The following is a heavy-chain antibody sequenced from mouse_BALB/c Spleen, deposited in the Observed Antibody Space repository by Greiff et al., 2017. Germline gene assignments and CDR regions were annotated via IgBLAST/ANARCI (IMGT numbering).Heavy chain of an antibody. J-gene: IGHJ3*01. CDR1: GYTFTSYT. Sequence: VKLQESGAELMKPGASVKMSCKASGYTFTSYTMHWVKQRPGQGLEWIGYINPSSGYTNYNQKFKDKATLTADKSSSTAYMQLSSLTSEDSAVYYCALHYYGSSFFAYWGQGTLVTVSA. CDR2: INPSSGYT. CDR3: ALHYYGSSFFAY. V-gene: IGHV1S26*01. D-gene: IGHD1-1*01.